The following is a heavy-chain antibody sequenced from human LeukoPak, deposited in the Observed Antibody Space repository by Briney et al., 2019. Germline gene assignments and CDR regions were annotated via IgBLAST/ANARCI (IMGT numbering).Heavy chain of an antibody. J-gene: IGHJ4*02. CDR3: ARADPQQYYFDY. D-gene: IGHD6-13*01. CDR2: INHSGST. Sequence: WIGEINHSGSTNYNPSLKSRVTISVDTSKNQFSLKLSSVTAADTAVYYCARADPQQYYFDYWGQGTLVTVSS. V-gene: IGHV4-34*01.